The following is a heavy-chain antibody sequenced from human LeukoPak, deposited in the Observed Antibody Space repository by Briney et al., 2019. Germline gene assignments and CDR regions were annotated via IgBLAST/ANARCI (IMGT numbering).Heavy chain of an antibody. D-gene: IGHD3-22*01. J-gene: IGHJ4*02. V-gene: IGHV3-30*02. Sequence: GGAPRLSSAAAGFTLSSYCMQWVRQAPGQGLGGGGFLRYDGSNKYCADSVKGRFTISRDSSKNTLYLQMNSLRAEDTAVYYCAKDNHYDSTLLYFFDYWGQGTLVTVSS. CDR3: AKDNHYDSTLLYFFDY. CDR1: GFTLSSYC. CDR2: LRYDGSNK.